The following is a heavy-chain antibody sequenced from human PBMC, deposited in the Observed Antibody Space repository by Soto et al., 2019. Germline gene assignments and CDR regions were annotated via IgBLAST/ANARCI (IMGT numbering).Heavy chain of an antibody. CDR1: GFTFSSYA. CDR2: IIGSGGST. J-gene: IGHJ6*02. CDR3: ANIFPQYYDCWSGYGSAMDV. D-gene: IGHD3-3*01. Sequence: VGSLRRSCAASGFTFSSYAMSWVRQAPGKGLGWVSAIIGSGGSTYYADSVKGRFTISRDNSKNTPYLQMNSRKAEDTAVYYCANIFPQYYDCWSGYGSAMDVWGQGTTVTAS. V-gene: IGHV3-23*01.